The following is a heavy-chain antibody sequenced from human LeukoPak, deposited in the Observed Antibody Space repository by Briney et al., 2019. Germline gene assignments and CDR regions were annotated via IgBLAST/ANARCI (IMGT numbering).Heavy chain of an antibody. CDR3: ARVEALYGSGTMGWFDP. D-gene: IGHD3-10*01. J-gene: IGHJ5*02. CDR1: GGSISSGGYY. V-gene: IGHV4-31*03. CDR2: IYYSGST. Sequence: PSETLSLTCTVSGGSISSGGYYWSWIRQRPGKGLEWVGYIYYSGSTYYNPSLKSRVTISVDTSKNQFSLKLSSVTAADTAVYYCARVEALYGSGTMGWFDPWGQGTLVTVSS.